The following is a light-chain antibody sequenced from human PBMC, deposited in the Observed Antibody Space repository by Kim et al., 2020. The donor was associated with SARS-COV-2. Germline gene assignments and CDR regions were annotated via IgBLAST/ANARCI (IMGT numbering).Light chain of an antibody. CDR1: NIGGKS. Sequence: APGKTARIVCEGNNIGGKSVHWYQQRPGQAPVLVIFYDTDRPSWIPERFSGSNSGNTATLSISRVEAGDEAAYYCQVWDSSSDHWIFGGGTQLTVL. V-gene: IGLV3-21*04. CDR3: QVWDSSSDHWI. CDR2: YDT. J-gene: IGLJ2*01.